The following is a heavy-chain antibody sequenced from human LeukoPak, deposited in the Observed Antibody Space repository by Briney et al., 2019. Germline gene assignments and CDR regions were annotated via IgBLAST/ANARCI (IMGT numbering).Heavy chain of an antibody. CDR2: ISGSGGTT. J-gene: IGHJ4*02. CDR1: GFTFGSYA. V-gene: IGHV3-23*01. CDR3: AKESGEYTRSPSDY. Sequence: PGGSLRLSCAASGFTFGSYAMNWVRQAPGKGLEWVSSISGSGGTTYYADSVKGRLTISRDNSKNTLFLQMSSLRAEDTAVYYCAKESGEYTRSPSDYWGQGTLVTVSS. D-gene: IGHD2/OR15-2a*01.